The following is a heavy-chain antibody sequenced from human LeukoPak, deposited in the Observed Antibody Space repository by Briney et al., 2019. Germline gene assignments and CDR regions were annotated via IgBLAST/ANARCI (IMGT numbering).Heavy chain of an antibody. V-gene: IGHV3-66*02. Sequence: PRGSLRLSCAASGFTVSNNYMSWVRQAPGKGLEWVSVIYSGDNTYYVESVKGRFTISRDNSKNTLFLQMNRLRAEDTAVYYCAGRRALDASFDYWGQGTLVTVSS. CDR1: GFTVSNNY. CDR3: AGRRALDASFDY. CDR2: IYSGDNT. J-gene: IGHJ4*02. D-gene: IGHD3-16*01.